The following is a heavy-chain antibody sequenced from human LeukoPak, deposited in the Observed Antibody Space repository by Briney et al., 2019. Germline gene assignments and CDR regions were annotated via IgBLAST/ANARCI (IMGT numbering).Heavy chain of an antibody. D-gene: IGHD2-2*01. CDR2: INSDGSRT. J-gene: IGHJ4*02. CDR3: GRGELPAAVDD. Sequence: GGSLRLSCAASGFTFSSYWMHWVRQAPGKGLVWVSRINSDGSRTSYADSVKGRFTISRDNAKNTLYLQMNSLRVEDTAVYYCGRGELPAAVDDWGQGTLVTVSS. CDR1: GFTFSSYW. V-gene: IGHV3-74*01.